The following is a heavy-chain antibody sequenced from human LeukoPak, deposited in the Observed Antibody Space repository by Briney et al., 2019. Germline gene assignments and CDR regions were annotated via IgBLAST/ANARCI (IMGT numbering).Heavy chain of an antibody. J-gene: IGHJ4*02. V-gene: IGHV3-21*01. CDR3: AREPSYAYCGGDCYSRNFDY. D-gene: IGHD2-21*02. CDR1: GFPFSSYS. CDR2: ISSSSSYI. Sequence: GGSLRLSCAASGFPFSSYSMNWVRQAPGKGLEWVSSISSSSSYIYYADSVKGRFTISRDNAKNSLYLQMNSLRAEDTAVYYCAREPSYAYCGGDCYSRNFDYWGQGTLVTVSS.